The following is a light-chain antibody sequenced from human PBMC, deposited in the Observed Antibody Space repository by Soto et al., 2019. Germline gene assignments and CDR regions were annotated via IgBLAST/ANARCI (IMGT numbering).Light chain of an antibody. CDR2: CAS. Sequence: EIVLTQSPGTLSLSPGERATFSCRASQSVSSRFLAWYQQKPGQAPRLLIYCASSRATGIPDRFNGSGSGTDLTLTISRLEPEDFAGYYCHYYDDSTSFPFGLLPKVDI. V-gene: IGKV3-20*01. J-gene: IGKJ3*01. CDR1: QSVSSRF. CDR3: HYYDDSTSFP.